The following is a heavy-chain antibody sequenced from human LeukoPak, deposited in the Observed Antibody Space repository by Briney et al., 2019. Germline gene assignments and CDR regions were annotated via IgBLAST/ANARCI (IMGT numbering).Heavy chain of an antibody. V-gene: IGHV1-18*01. D-gene: IGHD3-10*01. CDR1: GYTFTSYG. J-gene: IGHJ4*02. CDR3: ARLTMVRGVIIEVVY. CDR2: ISACNGNT. Sequence: ASVKVSFKASGYTFTSYGISWVRQAPGQGLEWMGWISACNGNTNNAQKLQGRDTMTTDTPTSTAYMELRSMRSDGTAVYYCARLTMVRGVIIEVVYWGQGTLVTVSS.